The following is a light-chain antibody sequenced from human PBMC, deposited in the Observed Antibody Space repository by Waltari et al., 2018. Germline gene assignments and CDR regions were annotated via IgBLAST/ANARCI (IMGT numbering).Light chain of an antibody. J-gene: IGLJ3*02. CDR3: QAWDDTTAWV. V-gene: IGLV3-1*01. Sequence: SYKLTQTPSLAVSPGQTVSITCPGENMRHNYVCWYQQKTGQSPEVVIYQEDKRPSGIPERFSGSNSGDTATLTISGTQPMDEADYYCQAWDDTTAWVFGGGTKLTVL. CDR2: QED. CDR1: NMRHNY.